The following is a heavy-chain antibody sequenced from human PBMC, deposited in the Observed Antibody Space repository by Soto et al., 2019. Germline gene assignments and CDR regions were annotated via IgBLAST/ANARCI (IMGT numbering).Heavy chain of an antibody. CDR1: GFTFRNYA. D-gene: IGHD2-21*02. V-gene: IGHV3-23*01. Sequence: DVQLLESGGGLVQPGGSLRLSCAASGFTFRNYAMTWVRQAPGKGLEWVSLISGRDGGTHYADSVKGRFTISRDNSENMLYLQMNSLRAEDTAVYLCVKDWANRERCDGDCVNYWGQGTLVTVSS. CDR3: VKDWANRERCDGDCVNY. CDR2: ISGRDGGT. J-gene: IGHJ4*02.